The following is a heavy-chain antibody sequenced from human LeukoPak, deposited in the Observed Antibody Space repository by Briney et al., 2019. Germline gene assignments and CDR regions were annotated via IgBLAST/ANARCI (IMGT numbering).Heavy chain of an antibody. Sequence: ASVKVSCKASGYTFTGYYIHWVRQAPGQGLQWMGWVNPNSGGTNYAQKFQDRVSVTRDTSISTAYMELSRLRSDDTAVYYCARVAAMSGIGWGDFDYWGQGTLVTVSS. CDR3: ARVAAMSGIGWGDFDY. CDR1: GYTFTGYY. J-gene: IGHJ4*02. V-gene: IGHV1-2*02. CDR2: VNPNSGGT. D-gene: IGHD6-19*01.